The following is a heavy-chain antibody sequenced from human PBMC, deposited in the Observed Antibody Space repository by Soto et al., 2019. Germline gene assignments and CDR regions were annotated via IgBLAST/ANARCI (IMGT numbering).Heavy chain of an antibody. D-gene: IGHD5-18*01. CDR2: IYYSGST. Sequence: SETLSLTCTVSGGSISSSSYYWGWIRQPPGKGLEWIGSIYYSGSTYYNPSLKSRVTISVDTSKNQFSLKLSSVTAADTAVYYCARHIRGLPHSYFDYWGQGTLVTVSS. V-gene: IGHV4-39*01. J-gene: IGHJ4*02. CDR3: ARHIRGLPHSYFDY. CDR1: GGSISSSSYY.